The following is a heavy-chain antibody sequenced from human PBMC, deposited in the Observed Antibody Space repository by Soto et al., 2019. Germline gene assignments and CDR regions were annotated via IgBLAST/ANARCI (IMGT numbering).Heavy chain of an antibody. D-gene: IGHD6-19*01. J-gene: IGHJ4*02. Sequence: GASVKVSCTASGYTFTSYAMHWVRQAPGQRLEWMGWINAGNGNTKYSQKFQGRVTITRDTSASTAYMELSSLRSEDTAVYYCARRLFSSGWYDYFDYWGQGTLVTVSS. V-gene: IGHV1-3*01. CDR2: INAGNGNT. CDR3: ARRLFSSGWYDYFDY. CDR1: GYTFTSYA.